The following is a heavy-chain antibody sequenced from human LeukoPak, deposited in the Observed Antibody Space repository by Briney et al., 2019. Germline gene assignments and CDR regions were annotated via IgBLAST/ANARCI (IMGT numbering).Heavy chain of an antibody. V-gene: IGHV1-2*02. CDR1: GYTFTGYY. J-gene: IGHJ4*02. D-gene: IGHD3-10*01. CDR3: ASGYGSGTKLNY. Sequence: GASVKVSCKASGYTFTGYYMHWVRQAPGQGLEWMGWINPNSGGTNYAQKFQGRVTMTRNTSISTAYMELSSLRSEDTAVYYCASGYGSGTKLNYWGQGTLVTVSS. CDR2: INPNSGGT.